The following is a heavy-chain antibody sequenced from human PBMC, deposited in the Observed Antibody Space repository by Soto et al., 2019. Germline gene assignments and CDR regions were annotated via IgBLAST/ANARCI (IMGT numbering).Heavy chain of an antibody. CDR2: ISGSGDKT. CDR1: GFTFSSYA. J-gene: IGHJ4*02. D-gene: IGHD1-1*01. V-gene: IGHV3-23*01. CDR3: AKDPTGTTRGYFDY. Sequence: EVQLLESGGGLVQPGGSLRLSCGASGFTFSSYAMTWVRQAPGKGLEWVSGISGSGDKTIYADSVKGRFTISRDNSKNTLYLQMNSLGAEDTAAYYCAKDPTGTTRGYFDYWGQGTLVTVSS.